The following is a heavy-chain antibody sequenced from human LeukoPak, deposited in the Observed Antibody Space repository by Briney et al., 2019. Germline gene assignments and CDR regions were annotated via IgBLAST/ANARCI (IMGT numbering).Heavy chain of an antibody. CDR3: ARDDYGDSGPLDV. CDR2: ISSSSSTI. V-gene: IGHV3-48*01. D-gene: IGHD4-17*01. Sequence: GGSLRLSCAASGFTFSSYSMNWVRQAPGKGLEWVSYISSSSSTIYYADSVKSRFTISRDNAKNSLYLQMNSLRAEDTAVYYCARDDYGDSGPLDVWGKGTTVTVSS. J-gene: IGHJ6*04. CDR1: GFTFSSYS.